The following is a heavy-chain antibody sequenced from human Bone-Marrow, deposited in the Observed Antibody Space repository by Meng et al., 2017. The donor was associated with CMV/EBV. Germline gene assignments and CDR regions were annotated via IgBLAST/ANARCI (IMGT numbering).Heavy chain of an antibody. CDR3: ARAAVNDFWSGYFVDY. V-gene: IGHV1-2*02. Sequence: ASVKVSCKASGYTFTGYYMHWVRQAPGQGLEWMGWINPNSGGTNYAQKFQGRVTMTRDTSISTAYMGLSRLRSDDTAVYYCARAAVNDFWSGYFVDYWGQGTLVTVSS. J-gene: IGHJ4*02. CDR2: INPNSGGT. D-gene: IGHD3-3*01. CDR1: GYTFTGYY.